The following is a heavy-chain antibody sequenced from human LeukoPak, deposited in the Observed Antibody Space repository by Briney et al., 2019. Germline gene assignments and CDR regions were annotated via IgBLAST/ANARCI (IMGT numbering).Heavy chain of an antibody. V-gene: IGHV3-74*01. J-gene: IGHJ4*02. CDR1: GFTFSSYW. D-gene: IGHD3-10*01. Sequence: GGSLRLSCAASGFTFSSYWMHWVRQAPGKGLVWVSRINSDGSSTLYADSVKGRFTTSRDNAENTVYLQMNSLRADDTAVYYCARIPGGSGSQYDYWGQGTLVIVSS. CDR3: ARIPGGSGSQYDY. CDR2: INSDGSST.